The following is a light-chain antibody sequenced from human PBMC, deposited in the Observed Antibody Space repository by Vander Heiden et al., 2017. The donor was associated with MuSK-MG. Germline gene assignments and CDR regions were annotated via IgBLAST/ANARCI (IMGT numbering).Light chain of an antibody. J-gene: IGKJ2*01. CDR2: AAS. V-gene: IGKV1-39*01. CDR3: HQRDSTPSA. CDR1: QSISAY. Sequence: DIQMTQSPSSLSASVGDRVTITCRASQSISAYLNWYQQKPGKAPKVLIYAASSLQSGVPSRFSGSGSGTDFTLTISRLQPEDFATYYCHQRDSTPSAFGQGTKLEIK.